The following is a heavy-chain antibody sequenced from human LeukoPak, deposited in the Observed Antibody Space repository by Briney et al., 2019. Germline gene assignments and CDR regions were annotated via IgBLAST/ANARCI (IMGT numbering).Heavy chain of an antibody. V-gene: IGHV1-2*02. Sequence: GASVKVSCKASGYTFTDYYMHWVRQAPGQGFEWMGWINPNDGDTNYAQKFQGRVTMTRDTSISTAQMEVSRLRSDDTAVYYCARANFLYCSSSTCLFDYWGQGTLVTVSS. CDR2: INPNDGDT. D-gene: IGHD2-2*01. J-gene: IGHJ4*02. CDR3: ARANFLYCSSSTCLFDY. CDR1: GYTFTDYY.